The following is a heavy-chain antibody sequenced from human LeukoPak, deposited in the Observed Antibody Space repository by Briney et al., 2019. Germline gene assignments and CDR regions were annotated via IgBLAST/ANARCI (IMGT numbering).Heavy chain of an antibody. J-gene: IGHJ5*02. CDR2: IYYSGST. V-gene: IGHV4-39*01. CDR1: GGSISSSSYD. CDR3: ASPNWTAAGWFAP. Sequence: SETLSLTCAVSGGSISSSSYDWGWIRQPPGRGLEGIGSIYYSGSTYYNPSLKSRGTISADTSKNRLSLKLSSLTAADTAVYCCASPNWTAAGWFAPWGQGTLVTVS. D-gene: IGHD1-1*01.